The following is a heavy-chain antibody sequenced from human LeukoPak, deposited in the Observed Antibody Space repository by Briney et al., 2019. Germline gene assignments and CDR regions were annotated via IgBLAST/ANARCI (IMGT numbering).Heavy chain of an antibody. CDR2: IYYSGST. V-gene: IGHV4-59*01. CDR3: ARGYSGYDYDGYYYYYYYYMDV. Sequence: SETLSLTCTVSGGSISSYYLSWIRQPPGKGLEWFGYIYYSGSTNYNPSLKSRVTISVDTSKNQFSLKLSSVTAADTAVYYCARGYSGYDYDGYYYYYYYYMDVWGKGTTVTVSS. CDR1: GGSISSYY. J-gene: IGHJ6*03. D-gene: IGHD5-12*01.